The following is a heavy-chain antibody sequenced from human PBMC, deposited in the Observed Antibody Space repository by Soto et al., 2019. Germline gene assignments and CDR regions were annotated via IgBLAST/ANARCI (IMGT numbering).Heavy chain of an antibody. CDR2: ISANNGNT. J-gene: IGHJ4*02. CDR3: ARDLYVVVPADF. Sequence: QVQLVQSGAEVKKPGASVKVSCKASGYTFTSYGISWVRQAPGQGLEWMGWISANNGNTNYAQKLQGRVTITTDTSTNTANMELESLGSDYTAVYSCARDLYVVVPADFWGQGTMVTVSS. CDR1: GYTFTSYG. D-gene: IGHD2-2*01. V-gene: IGHV1-18*04.